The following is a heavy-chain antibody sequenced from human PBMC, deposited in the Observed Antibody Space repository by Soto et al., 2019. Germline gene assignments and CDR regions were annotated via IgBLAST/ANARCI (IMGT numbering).Heavy chain of an antibody. CDR3: ASRHSSPYFDY. V-gene: IGHV4-30-4*08. CDR1: GGSISSGGYY. Sequence: SETLSLTCTVSGGSISSGGYYWSWIRQHPGKGLEWIGSIYYSGSTYYNPSLKSRVTISVDTSKNQFSLKLNSVTAADTAVYYCASRHSSPYFDYWGQGTLVTVSS. J-gene: IGHJ4*02. CDR2: IYYSGST. D-gene: IGHD6-13*01.